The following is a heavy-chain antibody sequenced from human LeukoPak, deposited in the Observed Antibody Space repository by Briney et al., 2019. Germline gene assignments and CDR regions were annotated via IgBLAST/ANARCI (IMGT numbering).Heavy chain of an antibody. CDR2: ISSSSTYI. CDR1: GFTFSTYS. V-gene: IGHV3-21*01. Sequence: GGSLRLSCAASGFTFSTYSMNWVRQAPGKGLEWVSSISSSSTYIYCADSVKGRFTISRDNAKNSLYLQMNSLRAEDTAVYYCARDPSGSYHFDYWGQGTLVTVSS. CDR3: ARDPSGSYHFDY. D-gene: IGHD1-26*01. J-gene: IGHJ4*02.